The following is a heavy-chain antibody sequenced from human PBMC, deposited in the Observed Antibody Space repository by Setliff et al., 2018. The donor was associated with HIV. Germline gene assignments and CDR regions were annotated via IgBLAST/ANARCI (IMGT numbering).Heavy chain of an antibody. Sequence: GASVKVSCKASGGTFSSYGITWVRQAPGQGLEWMGGITPLLGTTEYAASVKGRFTVSRDDSKSIAYLQMNSLKTEDTAMYYCTRCFGSYLPIMDYWGQGTLVTVSS. J-gene: IGHJ4*02. V-gene: IGHV1-69*05. D-gene: IGHD1-26*01. CDR3: TRCFGSYLPIMDY. CDR1: GGTFSSYG. CDR2: ITPLLGTT.